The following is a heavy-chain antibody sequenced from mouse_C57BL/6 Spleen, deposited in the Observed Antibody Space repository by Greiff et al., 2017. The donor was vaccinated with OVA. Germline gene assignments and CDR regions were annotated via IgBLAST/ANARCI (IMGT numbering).Heavy chain of an antibody. CDR3: AKFGYDGAWFAY. V-gene: IGHV1-55*01. CDR1: GYTFTSYW. Sequence: QVQLQQPGAELVKPGASVTMSCKASGYTFTSYWITWVKQRPGQGLEWIGDIYPGSGSTNYNEKFKSKATLTVDTSSSTAYMQLSSLTSEDSAVYYCAKFGYDGAWFAYWGQGTLVTVSA. J-gene: IGHJ3*01. CDR2: IYPGSGST. D-gene: IGHD2-2*01.